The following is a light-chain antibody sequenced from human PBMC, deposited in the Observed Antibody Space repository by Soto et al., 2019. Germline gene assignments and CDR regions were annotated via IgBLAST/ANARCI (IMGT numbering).Light chain of an antibody. Sequence: QSVLTQPASVSGSPGQPITISCPGTSSDVGGYNYVSWYQQHPGKAPKLMIYDVSNRPSGVSNRFSGSKSGNTASLTISGLQAEDEADYYCSSYTSSSTLGVFGTGTKVTVL. J-gene: IGLJ1*01. CDR2: DVS. V-gene: IGLV2-14*01. CDR1: SSDVGGYNY. CDR3: SSYTSSSTLGV.